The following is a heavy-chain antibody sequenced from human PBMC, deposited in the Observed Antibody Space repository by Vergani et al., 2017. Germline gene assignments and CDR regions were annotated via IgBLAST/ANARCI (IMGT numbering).Heavy chain of an antibody. CDR3: ARASLRALVGYYYYMDV. CDR1: GDSITNGGFS. V-gene: IGHV4-30-2*01. Sequence: QLQLQESGSGLVKPSQTLSLTCSVSGDSITNGGFSWNWIRQPPGKGPEWIGYIFPSGNSDYNPSLKNRVSISLDKSKNQFSLWVNSVTAADTAVYFCARASLRALVGYYYYMDVWGKGTTVTVSS. D-gene: IGHD3-16*02. J-gene: IGHJ6*03. CDR2: IFPSGNS.